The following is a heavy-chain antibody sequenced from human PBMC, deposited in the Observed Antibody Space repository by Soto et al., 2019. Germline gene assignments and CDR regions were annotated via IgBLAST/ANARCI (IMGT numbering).Heavy chain of an antibody. V-gene: IGHV3-30*04. CDR2: ISYDEIDK. D-gene: IGHD3-10*01. CDR3: AGRSGSSDY. J-gene: IGHJ4*02. CDR1: GFTFSSYA. Sequence: VQLLESGGGLVQPGGSLRLSCAASGFTFSSYAMSWVRQAPGKGLEWVALISYDEIDKYYADAVKGRFTISRDNSKNTLYLRMDSLRAEDTAVYYCAGRSGSSDYWGQGTLVTVSS.